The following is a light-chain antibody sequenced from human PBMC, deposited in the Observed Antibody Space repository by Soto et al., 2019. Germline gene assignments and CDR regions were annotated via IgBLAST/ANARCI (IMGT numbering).Light chain of an antibody. Sequence: EIVLTQSPGTLSLSPGERATLSCRASQSVSSNYLAWYQQKPGQAPRLLIYGVSSRATGIPDRFSGSGSGTDFTLTISRRESEDFAVYYCQQYGSSPGTFGQRTKVEIK. CDR2: GVS. CDR1: QSVSSNY. J-gene: IGKJ1*01. V-gene: IGKV3-20*01. CDR3: QQYGSSPGT.